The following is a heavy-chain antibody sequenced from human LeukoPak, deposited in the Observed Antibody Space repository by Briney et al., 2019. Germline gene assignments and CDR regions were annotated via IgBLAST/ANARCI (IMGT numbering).Heavy chain of an antibody. Sequence: GGSLRLSCAASGFTFSNAWMSWVRQAPGKGLEWVGRIKSKTDGGTTDYAAPVKGRFTISRDDSKNTLYLQMNSLKTEDTAVYYCTTTGRYYYDSSGYYYFDNWGQGTLVTVSS. CDR2: IKSKTDGGTT. V-gene: IGHV3-15*01. J-gene: IGHJ4*02. CDR3: TTTGRYYYDSSGYYYFDN. D-gene: IGHD3-22*01. CDR1: GFTFSNAW.